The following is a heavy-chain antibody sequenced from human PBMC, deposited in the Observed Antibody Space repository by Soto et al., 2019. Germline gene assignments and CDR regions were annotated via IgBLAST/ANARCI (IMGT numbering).Heavy chain of an antibody. J-gene: IGHJ6*02. D-gene: IGHD2-2*03. Sequence: EVQLVESGGGLVQPGGSLRLSCVASGFTFSSYGMNWVRQAPGKGLEWVSFISSSSPTIYYADSVKGRFTISRDNAKNSLYLQMNSLRDEDTAVYYCARDGYCISTSCYFLPDVWGQGTTVTVSS. CDR3: ARDGYCISTSCYFLPDV. CDR2: ISSSSPTI. V-gene: IGHV3-48*02. CDR1: GFTFSSYG.